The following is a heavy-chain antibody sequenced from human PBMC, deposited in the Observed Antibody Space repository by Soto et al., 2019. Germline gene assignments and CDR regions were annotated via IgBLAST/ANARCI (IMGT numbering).Heavy chain of an antibody. CDR2: IYPSDSDT. CDR3: ARTANTGEEHCDF. CDR1: GYTFTIYL. J-gene: IGHJ4*02. D-gene: IGHD3-16*01. V-gene: IGHV5-51*01. Sequence: GASLTISFQVSGYTFTIYLIGWVRQMPVKGLEWMGIIYPSDSDTRYSPSFQGQVTISADQSINTAYLPWDSLKASDTAIYYCARTANTGEEHCDFWGKGTLVTGSP.